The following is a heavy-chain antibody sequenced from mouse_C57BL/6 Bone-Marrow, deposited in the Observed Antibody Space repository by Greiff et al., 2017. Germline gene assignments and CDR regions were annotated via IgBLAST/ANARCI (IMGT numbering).Heavy chain of an antibody. CDR3: ARYYYYGSSYAMDY. V-gene: IGHV1-55*01. CDR1: GYTFTSYW. CDR2: IYPGRGST. Sequence: QVQLKQPGAELVKPGASVKMSCKASGYTFTSYWITWVKQRPGQGLAWIGDIYPGRGSTNYNEKFKSKATLTVATSSSTAYMQLSSLTSADSAVYYCARYYYYGSSYAMDYWGQGTSVTVSS. J-gene: IGHJ4*01. D-gene: IGHD1-1*01.